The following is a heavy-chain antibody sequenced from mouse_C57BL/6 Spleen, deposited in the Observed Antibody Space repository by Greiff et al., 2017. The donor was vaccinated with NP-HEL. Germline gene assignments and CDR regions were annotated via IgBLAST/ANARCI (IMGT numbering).Heavy chain of an antibody. CDR1: GFTFSDYY. CDR3: ARGGYYGSSYMFAY. D-gene: IGHD1-1*01. V-gene: IGHV5-12*01. CDR2: ISNGGGST. J-gene: IGHJ3*01. Sequence: EVQVVESGGGLVQPGGSLKLSCAASGFTFSDYYMYWVRQTPEKRLEWVAYISNGGGSTYYPDTVKGRFTISRDNAKNTLYLQMSRLKSEDTAMYYCARGGYYGSSYMFAYWGQGTLVTVSA.